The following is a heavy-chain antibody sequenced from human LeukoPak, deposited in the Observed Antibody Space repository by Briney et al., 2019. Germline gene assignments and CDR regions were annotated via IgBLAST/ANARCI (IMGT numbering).Heavy chain of an antibody. CDR3: ARTIVVVPAAIWGVFDY. Sequence: PSETLSLTCTVSGGSISSGGYYWSWIRQPPGKGLEWIGYIYHSGSTYYNPSLKSRVTISVDRSKNQFSLKLSSVTAADTAVYYCARTIVVVPAAIWGVFDYWGQGTLVTVSS. V-gene: IGHV4-30-2*01. CDR2: IYHSGST. D-gene: IGHD2-2*02. J-gene: IGHJ4*02. CDR1: GGSISSGGYY.